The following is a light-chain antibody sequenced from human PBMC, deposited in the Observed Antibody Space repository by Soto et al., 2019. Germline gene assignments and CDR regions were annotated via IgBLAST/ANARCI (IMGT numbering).Light chain of an antibody. CDR1: SSDVGNYNY. CDR3: TSFSSSTSLYV. Sequence: SALTQPASVSGSPGQSITISCTGTSSDVGNYNYVSWYQQYPGKAPKLMIYQVTIRPSGISNRFSGSKSGNTASLTISGLQAEDEADYYCTSFSSSTSLYVFGTGTKVTVL. CDR2: QVT. J-gene: IGLJ1*01. V-gene: IGLV2-14*01.